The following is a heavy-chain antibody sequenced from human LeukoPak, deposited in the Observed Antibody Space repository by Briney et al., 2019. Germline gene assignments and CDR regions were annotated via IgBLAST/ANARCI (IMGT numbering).Heavy chain of an antibody. CDR2: IYTSGST. CDR1: GGSISSGSYY. CDR3: ARNRDGYNSFDY. J-gene: IGHJ4*02. Sequence: SETLSLTCTVSGGSISSGSYYWSWIRQPAGKGLEWIGRIYTSGSTNYDPSLKSRVTISVDTSKNHFSLKLSSVTAADTAVYYCARNRDGYNSFDYWGQGTLVTVSS. V-gene: IGHV4-61*02. D-gene: IGHD5-24*01.